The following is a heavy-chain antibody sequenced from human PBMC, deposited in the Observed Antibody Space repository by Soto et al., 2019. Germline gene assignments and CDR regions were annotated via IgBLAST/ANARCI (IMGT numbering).Heavy chain of an antibody. CDR3: ARQLGHDYINNWFDP. Sequence: LGESLKISCKGSGYRFTSYWIAWVRQMPGKGLEWMGIIYPGDSDARYSPSFQGQVTISVDKSISTAYLQWSSLKASDTAIYYCARQLGHDYINNWFDPWGQGTLVTVS. J-gene: IGHJ5*02. V-gene: IGHV5-51*01. CDR1: GYRFTSYW. CDR2: IYPGDSDA. D-gene: IGHD4-4*01.